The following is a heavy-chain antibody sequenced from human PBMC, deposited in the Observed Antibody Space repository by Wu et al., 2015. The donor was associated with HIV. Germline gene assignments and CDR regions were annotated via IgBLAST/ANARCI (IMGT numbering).Heavy chain of an antibody. Sequence: QVQLVQSGAEVKKPGSSVKVSCKGSGGTFSTYAINWVRQAPGQGLEWMGRIIPIFGTANYAQKFQGRVTITADESTSTAYMELSSLTSEDTALYYCARPFYYDSSGYYEAFGYWGQGTLVTVSS. V-gene: IGHV1-69*15. CDR2: IIPIFGTA. CDR3: ARPFYYDSSGYYEAFGY. J-gene: IGHJ4*02. CDR1: GGTFSTYA. D-gene: IGHD3-22*01.